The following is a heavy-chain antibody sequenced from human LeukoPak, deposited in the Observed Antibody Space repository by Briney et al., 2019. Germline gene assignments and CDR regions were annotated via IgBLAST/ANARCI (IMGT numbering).Heavy chain of an antibody. V-gene: IGHV3-7*01. CDR3: ARDQLAAAGAY. CDR2: IRQDGGEK. J-gene: IGHJ4*02. D-gene: IGHD6-13*01. CDR1: GFTFTDYW. Sequence: GGSLRLSCAVYGFTFTDYWMNWVRQAPGKGLEWVASIRQDGGEKYYVDSVKGRFTISRDNAKNSLYLQMNSLRAEDTAVYYCARDQLAAAGAYWGQGTLVTVSS.